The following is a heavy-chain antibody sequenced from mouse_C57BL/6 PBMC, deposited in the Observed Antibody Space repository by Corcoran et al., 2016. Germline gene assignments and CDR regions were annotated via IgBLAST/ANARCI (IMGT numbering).Heavy chain of an antibody. D-gene: IGHD2-5*01. Sequence: QVQLQQSGPELVKPGASVKLSCKASGYTFPSYDINWVKQRPGQGLEWIGWIYPRDGSTKYNEKFKGKATLTVDTSSSTAYMELHSLTSEDSAVYFCARAYSNHGDYFDYWGQGTTLTVSS. V-gene: IGHV1-85*01. CDR3: ARAYSNHGDYFDY. J-gene: IGHJ2*01. CDR1: GYTFPSYD. CDR2: IYPRDGST.